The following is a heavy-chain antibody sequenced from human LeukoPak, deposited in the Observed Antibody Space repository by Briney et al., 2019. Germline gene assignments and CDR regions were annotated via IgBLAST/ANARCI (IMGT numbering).Heavy chain of an antibody. CDR2: IFHTGST. Sequence: SETLSLTCSVYGGSISSGGCYWSWIRQPPGKGLEWIGYIFHTGSTNYNPSLKSRLTISVDTSRNQFSLRLSSVTAADTAVYYCARHQHAGRKHYYGIHVWGHGTTVSVSS. CDR3: ARHQHAGRKHYYGIHV. CDR1: GGSISSGGCY. V-gene: IGHV4-61*08. J-gene: IGHJ6*02. D-gene: IGHD1-26*01.